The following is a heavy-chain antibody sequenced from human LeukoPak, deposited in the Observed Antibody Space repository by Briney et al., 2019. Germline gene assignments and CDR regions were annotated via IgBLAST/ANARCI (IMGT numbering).Heavy chain of an antibody. J-gene: IGHJ4*02. Sequence: GGSLRLSCAASGFTFYNYAMAWVRQAPGKGLEWVSTISESGTSTYYADSVKGRFTISRDNSKNTRYLQMNSLRAEDTAVYYCAKMGGGKSYSLYYFDYWGQGTLVTVSS. V-gene: IGHV3-23*01. CDR3: AKMGGGKSYSLYYFDY. CDR1: GFTFYNYA. D-gene: IGHD1-26*01. CDR2: ISESGTST.